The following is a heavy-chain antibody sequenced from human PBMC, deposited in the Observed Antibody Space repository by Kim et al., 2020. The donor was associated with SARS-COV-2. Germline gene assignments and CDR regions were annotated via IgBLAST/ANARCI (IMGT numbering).Heavy chain of an antibody. J-gene: IGHJ4*02. Sequence: YVDSVRSRFTISRDNSKNSLYLQMNSLRTEDTAFYYCVRGRGSGAFLVDYWGQGTLVTVSS. CDR3: VRGRGSGAFLVDY. D-gene: IGHD3-10*01. V-gene: IGHV3-43*01.